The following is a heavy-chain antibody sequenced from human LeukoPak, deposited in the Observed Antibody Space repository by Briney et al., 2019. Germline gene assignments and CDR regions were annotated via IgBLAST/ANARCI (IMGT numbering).Heavy chain of an antibody. CDR2: MNPNSGNT. D-gene: IGHD2-21*01. CDR1: GYTFTSYD. V-gene: IGHV1-8*01. CDR3: ARDGRPRSVVVPADY. Sequence: GASVKVSCKASGYTFTSYDINWVRQATGQGLEWMGWMNPNSGNTGYAQKFQGRVTMTTDTSTSTAYMELRSLRSDDTAVYYCARDGRPRSVVVPADYWGQGTLVTVSS. J-gene: IGHJ4*02.